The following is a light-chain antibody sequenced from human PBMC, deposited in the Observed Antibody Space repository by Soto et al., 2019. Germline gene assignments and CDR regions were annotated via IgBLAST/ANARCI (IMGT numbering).Light chain of an antibody. J-gene: IGKJ1*01. Sequence: ELMLTQSPGTLSLSPGDSATLSCRASQSVSGSYLAWYQQKPGQAPRLLIYDESSRATGIPDRLSGSGSGTDLNLTISRLEPEDFAVYYCQKYASSPRTCGQGTKVDIK. CDR2: DES. CDR1: QSVSGSY. V-gene: IGKV3-20*01. CDR3: QKYASSPRT.